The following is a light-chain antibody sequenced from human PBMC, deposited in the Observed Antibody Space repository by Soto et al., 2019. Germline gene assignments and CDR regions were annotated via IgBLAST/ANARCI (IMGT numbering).Light chain of an antibody. Sequence: QSVLTQPPSVSGAPGQRVTISCTGSGSNIGAGFDIHWYQHLPGTAPKLLIYGINNRPSGVPDRFSGSKSGTSASLAITGLQAEDEADYYCQSYDSSLSGYIFGTGTKVNV. V-gene: IGLV1-40*01. CDR3: QSYDSSLSGYI. CDR1: GSNIGAGFD. CDR2: GIN. J-gene: IGLJ1*01.